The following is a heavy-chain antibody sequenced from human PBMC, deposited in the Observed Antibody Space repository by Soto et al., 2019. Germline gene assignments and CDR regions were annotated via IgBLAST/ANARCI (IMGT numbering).Heavy chain of an antibody. Sequence: GSLRLSCVGSGFTFSTYSINWVRQAPGKGLEWVSSISSRSDIYYADSVKGRFTISRDNAKNSVSLQMNSLRAEDTAVYYCAEEYTAWPLPYGLDVWGQGTTVTVSS. CDR3: AEEYTAWPLPYGLDV. CDR2: ISSRSDI. CDR1: GFTFSTYS. J-gene: IGHJ6*01. V-gene: IGHV3-21*01. D-gene: IGHD2-2*02.